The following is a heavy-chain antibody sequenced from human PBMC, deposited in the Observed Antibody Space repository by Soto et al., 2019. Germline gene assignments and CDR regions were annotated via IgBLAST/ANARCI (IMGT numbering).Heavy chain of an antibody. J-gene: IGHJ5*02. D-gene: IGHD3-9*01. V-gene: IGHV4-59*01. Sequence: PSETLSLTCSVSGASISSYYWTWIRQPPGGGLEWIGYMHHTQGTNDNPSLRGRVHMSIDTSMNQFSLRLTSVTAADTAVYYCARVPFVGYFDWLDPWGHGTLDTVSS. CDR1: GASISSYY. CDR2: MHHTQGT. CDR3: ARVPFVGYFDWLDP.